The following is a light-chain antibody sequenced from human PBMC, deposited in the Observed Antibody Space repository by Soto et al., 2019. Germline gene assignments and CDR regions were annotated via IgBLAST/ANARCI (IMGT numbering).Light chain of an antibody. CDR2: AAS. CDR3: QQLNSYPLT. V-gene: IGKV1-9*01. J-gene: IGKJ4*01. CDR1: QRISSY. Sequence: DIQLTQSPSFLSASVGDRVTITCRASQRISSYLAWYQQKPGKAPKLLIYAASTLQRRVPSRFSGSGSGTEFTLTIRSLQPEHFATYYCQQLNSYPLTFGGGTKVDIK.